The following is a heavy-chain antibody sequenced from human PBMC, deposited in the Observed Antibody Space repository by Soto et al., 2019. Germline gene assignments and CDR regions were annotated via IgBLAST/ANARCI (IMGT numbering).Heavy chain of an antibody. Sequence: ASVKVSCKASGGTFSSYIINWVRQAPGQGLEWMGRSIPILGIANYAQKFQGRVTITADKSTSTAYMELSSLRSEDTAVYYCARAYAFGNFYWFDPWGQGGLVT. D-gene: IGHD2-21*01. CDR3: ARAYAFGNFYWFDP. CDR2: SIPILGIA. V-gene: IGHV1-69*02. CDR1: GGTFSSYI. J-gene: IGHJ5*02.